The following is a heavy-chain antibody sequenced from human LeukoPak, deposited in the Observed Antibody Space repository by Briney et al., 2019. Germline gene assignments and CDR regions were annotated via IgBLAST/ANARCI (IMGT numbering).Heavy chain of an antibody. CDR2: INPISGGT. D-gene: IGHD3-9*01. Sequence: ASVKVSCKASGYTFTGYYIHWVRQAPGRGLEWMGWINPISGGTNSAQKFQDRVIMTRDRSLGTAFMEMSRLRSDDTAVYYCARDRKPLTDFNTFHIWGQGTMVTVSS. J-gene: IGHJ3*02. CDR3: ARDRKPLTDFNTFHI. V-gene: IGHV1-2*02. CDR1: GYTFTGYY.